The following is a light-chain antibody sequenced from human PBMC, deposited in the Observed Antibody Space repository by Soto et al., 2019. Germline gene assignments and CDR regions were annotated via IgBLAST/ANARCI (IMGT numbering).Light chain of an antibody. J-gene: IGKJ1*01. V-gene: IGKV1-5*03. Sequence: DIQLTQSPSTLSASVGDRVTITCRASQTISSWLAWYQQKPGKAPNLLISATSNLESGVPSRFSGSGSGTEVTLHIISMLHDDVATYYCQYYNADCWTFGRGTKVEIK. CDR1: QTISSW. CDR2: ATS. CDR3: QYYNADCWT.